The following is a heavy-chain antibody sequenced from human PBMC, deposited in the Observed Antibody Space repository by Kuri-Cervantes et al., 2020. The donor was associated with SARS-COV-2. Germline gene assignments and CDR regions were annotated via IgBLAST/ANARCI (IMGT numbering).Heavy chain of an antibody. V-gene: IGHV4-38-2*02. J-gene: IGHJ4*02. CDR2: IYQSGNT. D-gene: IGHD5-12*01. CDR3: ARGEDRGYSGYDIYYFDY. CDR1: GYSISSAYY. Sequence: SETLSLTCTVSGYSISSAYYWGWIRQPPGKGLEWIGSIYQSGNTYYNPSLKSRVTISVDTSKNQFSLKLSSVTAADTAVYYCARGEDRGYSGYDIYYFDYWGQGTLVTVSS.